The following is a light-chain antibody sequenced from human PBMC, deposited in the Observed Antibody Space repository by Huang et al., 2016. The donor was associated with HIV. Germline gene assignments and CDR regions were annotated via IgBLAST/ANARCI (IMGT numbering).Light chain of an antibody. V-gene: IGKV3-20*01. CDR2: GTS. CDR1: QSVSSNY. Sequence: EIVLTQSPGTLSLSPGERATLSCRASQSVSSNYLAWYQQKPGQTPRLRIYGTSSRATGIPDRFSGSGSGTDFTLTISRLEPEDFAVYYCQQYGSSSLTFGGGTKVEIK. CDR3: QQYGSSSLT. J-gene: IGKJ4*01.